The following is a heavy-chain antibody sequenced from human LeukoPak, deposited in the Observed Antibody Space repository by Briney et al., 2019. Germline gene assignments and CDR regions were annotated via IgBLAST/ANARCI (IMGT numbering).Heavy chain of an antibody. CDR2: INYSGST. J-gene: IGHJ6*02. Sequence: SETLSLTCSVSGGPISGYYWNWIRQPPRKGLEWIGYINYSGSTDYNPSLKSRVTISVDTSKNQFSLNLSSVTAADTAVYYCARAVKVYSPSYGMDVWGQGTTVTVSS. CDR3: ARAVKVYSPSYGMDV. CDR1: GGPISGYY. V-gene: IGHV4-59*01. D-gene: IGHD5-18*01.